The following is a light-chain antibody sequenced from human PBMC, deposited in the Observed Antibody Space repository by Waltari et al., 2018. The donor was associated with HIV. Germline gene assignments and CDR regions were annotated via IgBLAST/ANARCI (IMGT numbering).Light chain of an antibody. CDR1: SSDVGGSNY. V-gene: IGLV2-14*01. CDR2: EVT. Sequence: QSALTQPASVSGPPGQSITLSCTGTSSDVGGSNYVSWYQHHPGKAPKLIIFEVTNRPSGVSNRFSGSKSGNTASLTISGLQADDEADYYCSSYRSTSTLGVFGTGTKVIVL. CDR3: SSYRSTSTLGV. J-gene: IGLJ1*01.